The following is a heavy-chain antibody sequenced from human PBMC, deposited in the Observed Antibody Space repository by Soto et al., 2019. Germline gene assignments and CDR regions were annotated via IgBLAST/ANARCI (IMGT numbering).Heavy chain of an antibody. Sequence: QPGGSLRLSCAASGFTFSSYGMHWVRQAPGKGLEWVAVIWYDGSNKYYADSVKGRFTISRDNSKNTLYLQMNSLRAEDTAVYYCARAPQGTTFDYWGQGTLVTVSS. J-gene: IGHJ4*02. CDR1: GFTFSSYG. CDR3: ARAPQGTTFDY. D-gene: IGHD4-17*01. V-gene: IGHV3-33*01. CDR2: IWYDGSNK.